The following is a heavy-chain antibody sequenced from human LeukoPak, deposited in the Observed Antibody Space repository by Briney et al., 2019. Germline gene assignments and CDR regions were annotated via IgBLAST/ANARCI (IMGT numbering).Heavy chain of an antibody. CDR3: ARSLWDCTNGVCYYYFDY. D-gene: IGHD2-8*01. V-gene: IGHV4-59*01. CDR1: GSSISSYY. CDR2: IYYSGST. J-gene: IGHJ4*02. Sequence: PSETLSLTCTVSGSSISSYYWSWIRQPPGKGLEWIGYIYYSGSTNYSPSLKSRVTISVDTSKNQFSLKLSSVTAADTAVYYCARSLWDCTNGVCYYYFDYWGQGTLVTVSS.